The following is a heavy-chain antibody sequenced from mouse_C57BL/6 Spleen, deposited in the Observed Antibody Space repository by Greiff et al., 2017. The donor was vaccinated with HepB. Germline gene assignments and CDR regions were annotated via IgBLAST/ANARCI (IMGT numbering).Heavy chain of an antibody. CDR1: GFNIKDYY. J-gene: IGHJ1*03. CDR2: IDPEDGET. Sequence: EVKLQQSGAELVKPGASVKLSCTASGFNIKDYYMHWVKQRTEQGLEWIGRIDPEDGETKYAPTFQGKDTITADTSSNTAYLQLSSLTSEDTAVYYCAENYYGSSSYWYFDVWGTGTTVTVSS. D-gene: IGHD1-1*01. CDR3: AENYYGSSSYWYFDV. V-gene: IGHV14-2*01.